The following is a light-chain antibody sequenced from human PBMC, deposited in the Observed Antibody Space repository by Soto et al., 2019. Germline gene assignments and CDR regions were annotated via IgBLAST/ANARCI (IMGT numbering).Light chain of an antibody. V-gene: IGKV1-5*03. J-gene: IGKJ1*01. Sequence: DIQMTQSLSTLSASVGATTPISCLASQSFSSWLAWYQQKPGKAPKLLIYKASSLQSGVPSRFSGSGSGTEFTLTISSLQPDDFATYYCQQYNSFPWTFGQGTKVDI. CDR2: KAS. CDR1: QSFSSW. CDR3: QQYNSFPWT.